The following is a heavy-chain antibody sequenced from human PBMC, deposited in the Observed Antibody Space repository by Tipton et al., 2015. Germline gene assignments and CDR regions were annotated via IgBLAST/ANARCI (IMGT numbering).Heavy chain of an antibody. D-gene: IGHD5-12*01. CDR1: GFSFSDYD. CDR3: ARSGGYGWDF. J-gene: IGHJ4*02. V-gene: IGHV3-7*01. CDR2: IKPDGSES. Sequence: SLRLSCAASGFSFSDYDMNWVRQAPGKGLEWVANIKPDGSESYYLDSVKGRFTFFRDNAKNSLHLQLNNLRAEDTAVYYCARSGGYGWDFWGQGTLVTVSS.